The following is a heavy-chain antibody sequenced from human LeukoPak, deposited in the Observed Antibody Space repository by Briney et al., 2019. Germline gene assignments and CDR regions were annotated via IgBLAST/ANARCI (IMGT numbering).Heavy chain of an antibody. Sequence: SETLSLTCTVSGYSISSGYYWDWIRQPPGKGLEWIGTLFHSGSSYYNPSLKSRVTISVDTSKNQFSLNLTSVTAADTAVYYCARFTPQGYGWGGYNRFDPWGQGTPVTVSS. CDR1: GYSISSGYY. D-gene: IGHD3-16*01. V-gene: IGHV4-38-2*02. CDR3: ARFTPQGYGWGGYNRFDP. J-gene: IGHJ5*02. CDR2: LFHSGSS.